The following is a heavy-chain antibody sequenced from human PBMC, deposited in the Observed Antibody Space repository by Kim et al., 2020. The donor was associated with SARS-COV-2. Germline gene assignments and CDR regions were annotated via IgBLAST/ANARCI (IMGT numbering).Heavy chain of an antibody. CDR2: INHSGST. CDR1: GGSFSGYY. J-gene: IGHJ6*02. CDR3: ARDPVIVVVPAASRHYYGMDV. Sequence: SETLSLTCAVYGGSFSGYYWSWIRQPPGKGLEWIGEINHSGSTNYNPSLKSRVTISVDTSKNQFSLKLSSVTAADTAVYYCARDPVIVVVPAASRHYYGMDVWGQGTTVTVSS. D-gene: IGHD2-2*01. V-gene: IGHV4-34*01.